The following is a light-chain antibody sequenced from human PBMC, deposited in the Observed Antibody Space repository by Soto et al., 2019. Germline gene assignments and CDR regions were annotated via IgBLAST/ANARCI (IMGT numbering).Light chain of an antibody. J-gene: IGKJ1*01. CDR1: ETINNW. CDR3: QQYYSYRT. Sequence: DIMMTQSPSTLSASVGDRVTITCRASETINNWLAWYQQKPGKAPKVLIFKDSILESGVPSRLRGSGSGTEFTLTISSLQHDNLRTYYCQQYYSYRTFGQGTKVKIK. V-gene: IGKV1-5*03. CDR2: KDS.